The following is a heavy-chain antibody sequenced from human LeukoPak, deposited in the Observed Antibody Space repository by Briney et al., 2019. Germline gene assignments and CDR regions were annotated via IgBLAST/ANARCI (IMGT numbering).Heavy chain of an antibody. CDR3: ARNIPVTRWGY. J-gene: IGHJ4*02. D-gene: IGHD2-21*01. Sequence: GSLRLPCAASGFTFSSYSMTWVRQAPGKGLEWVSLIYSGGSTYYADSVKGRFTISRDNSKNTVYLQMNSLRAEDTAVYYCARNIPVTRWGYWGQGTLVTVSS. CDR1: GFTFSSYS. V-gene: IGHV3-66*01. CDR2: IYSGGST.